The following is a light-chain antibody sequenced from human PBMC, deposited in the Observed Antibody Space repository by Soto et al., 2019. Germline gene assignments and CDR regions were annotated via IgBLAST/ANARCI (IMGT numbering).Light chain of an antibody. CDR1: QTISSW. CDR2: KAS. CDR3: QHYNSYSEA. V-gene: IGKV1-5*03. J-gene: IGKJ1*01. Sequence: PSTLSGSVGDRVTITCRASQTISSWLAWYQQKPGKAPKLLIYKASTLKSGVPSRFSGSGSGTEFTLTISSLQPDDFATYYCQHYNSYSEAFGQGTKVDSK.